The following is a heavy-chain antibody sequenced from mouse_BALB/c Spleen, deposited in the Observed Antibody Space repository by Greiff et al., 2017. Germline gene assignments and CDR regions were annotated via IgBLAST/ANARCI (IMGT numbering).Heavy chain of an antibody. V-gene: IGHV1S81*02. CDR1: GYTFTSYW. D-gene: IGHD2-1*01. Sequence: QVQLQQPGAELVKPGASVKLSCKASGYTFTSYWMHWVKQRPGQGLEWIGEINPSNGRTNYNEKFKSKATLTVDKSSSTAYMQLSSLTSEDSAVYYCARGDGNYDWFAYWGQGTLVTVAA. CDR3: ARGDGNYDWFAY. CDR2: INPSNGRT. J-gene: IGHJ3*01.